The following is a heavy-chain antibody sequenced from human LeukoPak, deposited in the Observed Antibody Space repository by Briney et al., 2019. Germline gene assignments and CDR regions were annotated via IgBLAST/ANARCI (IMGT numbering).Heavy chain of an antibody. CDR3: AREKTSGSYWVDC. CDR1: GFTFSDYY. Sequence: GGSLRLSCAASGFTFSDYYMSWIRQAPGKGLEWVSYISSSGTSIYYTDSVKGRFTISRDNAKNSLYLQMNSLRAEDTAVYYCAREKTSGSYWVDCWGQGTLVTVSS. V-gene: IGHV3-11*04. D-gene: IGHD1-26*01. CDR2: ISSSGTSI. J-gene: IGHJ4*02.